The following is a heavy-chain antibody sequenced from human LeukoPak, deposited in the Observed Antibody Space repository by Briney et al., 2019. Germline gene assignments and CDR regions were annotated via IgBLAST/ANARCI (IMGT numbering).Heavy chain of an antibody. J-gene: IGHJ4*02. CDR2: ISYDGSNK. CDR1: GFTFSSYV. CDR3: AKGVHIVVVPAAIRD. Sequence: GGSLRLSCAASGFTFSSYVMHWVRQAPGKGLEWVAVISYDGSNKYYADSVKGRFTISRDNSKNTLYLQMNNLRAEDTAVYYCAKGVHIVVVPAAIRDWGQGTLVTVSS. V-gene: IGHV3-30*18. D-gene: IGHD2-2*01.